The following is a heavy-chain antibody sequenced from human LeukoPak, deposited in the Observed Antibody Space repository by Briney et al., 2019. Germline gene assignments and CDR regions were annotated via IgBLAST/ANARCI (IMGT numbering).Heavy chain of an antibody. J-gene: IGHJ4*02. CDR1: GFTFSRYS. Sequence: PGGSLRLSCAASGFTFSRYSMNWVRQAPGKGLEWVSYISSSSSYIYYADSVKGRFTISRDNAKNSLYLQMNSLRAEDTAVYYCARDFHGFSDGYNCDYWGQGTLVTVSS. CDR2: ISSSSSYI. V-gene: IGHV3-21*05. D-gene: IGHD5-24*01. CDR3: ARDFHGFSDGYNCDY.